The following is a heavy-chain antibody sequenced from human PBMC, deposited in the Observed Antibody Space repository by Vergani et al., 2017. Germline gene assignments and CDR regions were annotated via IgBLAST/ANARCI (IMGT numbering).Heavy chain of an antibody. J-gene: IGHJ3*02. D-gene: IGHD1-26*01. Sequence: VQLVESGGGVVQPGRSLRLSCAASGFTFSSYAMHWVRQPPGKGLVWVSRINGVGSDTDYADSVKGRFTISRDNAKNTLSLQMNSLRAEDTAVYYCARGDPRDTFDIWGQGTMVTVSS. CDR1: GFTFSSYA. CDR3: ARGDPRDTFDI. CDR2: INGVGSDT. V-gene: IGHV3-74*02.